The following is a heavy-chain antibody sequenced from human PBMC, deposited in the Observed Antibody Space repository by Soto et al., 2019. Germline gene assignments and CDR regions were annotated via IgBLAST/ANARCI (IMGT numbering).Heavy chain of an antibody. CDR2: MNPNSGNT. CDR3: VRMASSGTLNWFDP. J-gene: IGHJ5*02. Sequence: GSVKVSCKGSESAFINYYISWVRQATGQGLEWMGWMNPNSGNTGYALKFQGRVSMTRNTSIYTVYLELSSLASDDTAVYYCVRMASSGTLNWFDPWGQGTLVTVSS. D-gene: IGHD1-1*01. CDR1: ESAFINYY. V-gene: IGHV1-8*01.